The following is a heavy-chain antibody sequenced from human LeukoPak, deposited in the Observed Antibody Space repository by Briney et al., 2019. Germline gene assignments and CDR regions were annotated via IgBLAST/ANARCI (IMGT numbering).Heavy chain of an antibody. CDR2: INHSGST. V-gene: IGHV4-34*01. J-gene: IGHJ4*02. D-gene: IGHD5-18*01. CDR1: GGPFSGYY. Sequence: ASETLSLTCAVYGGPFSGYYWSWIRQPPGKGLEWIGEINHSGSTNYNPSLKSRITISVDTSKNQFSLKLNSVTAADTAVYYCAREGHVDTAMFFDYWGPGTLVTVSS. CDR3: AREGHVDTAMFFDY.